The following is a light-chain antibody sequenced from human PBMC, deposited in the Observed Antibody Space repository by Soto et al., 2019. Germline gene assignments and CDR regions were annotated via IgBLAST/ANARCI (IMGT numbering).Light chain of an antibody. CDR3: QHYT. CDR1: QSISSW. V-gene: IGKV1-5*01. CDR2: DAS. J-gene: IGKJ2*01. Sequence: DIPMTQSPSTLSASVGDRVTITCRASQSISSWLAWYQQKPGKAPKLLIYDASSLESGVPSRFSGSGSGTEFTLTISSLQPDDFATYYCQHYTFGQGTKLEIK.